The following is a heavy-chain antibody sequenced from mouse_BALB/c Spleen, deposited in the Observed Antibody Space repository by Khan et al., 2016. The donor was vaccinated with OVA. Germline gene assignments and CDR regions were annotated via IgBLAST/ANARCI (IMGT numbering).Heavy chain of an antibody. Sequence: QQSGPELVKPGASVKMSCKASGYTFTAYVMHWVQQKPGQGLEWVGYIYPFNDDTKYNEKFKGKATLTSDKSSSTAYMELSSLTSEDSAIYFCAKNYSSDVYFDYWGQGTTLTVSS. D-gene: IGHD2-12*01. CDR3: AKNYSSDVYFDY. J-gene: IGHJ2*01. CDR2: IYPFNDDT. CDR1: GYTFTAYV. V-gene: IGHV1S136*01.